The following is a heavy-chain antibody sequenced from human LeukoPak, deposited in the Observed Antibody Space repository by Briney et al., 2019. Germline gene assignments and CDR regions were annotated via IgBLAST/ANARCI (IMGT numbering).Heavy chain of an antibody. J-gene: IGHJ4*02. CDR2: IISIFGTA. Sequence: SVKVSCKASGGTFSSYAISWVRQAPGQGLEWMGRIISIFGTANYAQKFQGRVTITTDESTSTAYMELSSLRSEDTAVYYCARENHYSSSSAETDYWGQGTLVTVSS. D-gene: IGHD6-6*01. CDR3: ARENHYSSSSAETDY. CDR1: GGTFSSYA. V-gene: IGHV1-69*05.